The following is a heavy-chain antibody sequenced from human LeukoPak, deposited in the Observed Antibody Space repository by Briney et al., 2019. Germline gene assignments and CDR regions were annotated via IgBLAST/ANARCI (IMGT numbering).Heavy chain of an antibody. CDR2: IYNSGST. V-gene: IGHV4-59*01. CDR1: GGSISRYY. D-gene: IGHD3-22*01. J-gene: IGHJ6*03. Sequence: SETLSLTCTVSGGSISRYYWCWIRQPPGKGLEWIGYIYNSGSTNYNPSLKSRVTISVDTSKNQFSLKMSSVTAADTAVYYCTRGSIAYYYMDVWGKGTTVTISS. CDR3: TRGSIAYYYMDV.